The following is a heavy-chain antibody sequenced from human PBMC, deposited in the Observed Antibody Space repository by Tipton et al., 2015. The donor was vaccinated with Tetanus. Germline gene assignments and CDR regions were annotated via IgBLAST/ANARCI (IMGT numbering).Heavy chain of an antibody. CDR3: ARHPDFWSGYYFDL. J-gene: IGHJ4*02. D-gene: IGHD3-3*01. CDR2: IYPDGFEP. V-gene: IGHV5-51*01. CDR1: GYSFSGYW. Sequence: VQLVQSGAEVKKAGESLKISCKGSGYSFSGYWIGWVRQMPGKGLEWMAIIYPDGFEPRYSPPFQGHVTISVDKSINTAYLQWDSLKASDTAIYYCARHPDFWSGYYFDLWGQGTLVNVSS.